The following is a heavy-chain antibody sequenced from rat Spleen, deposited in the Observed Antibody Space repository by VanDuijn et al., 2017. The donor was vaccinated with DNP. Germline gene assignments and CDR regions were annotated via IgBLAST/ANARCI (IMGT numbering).Heavy chain of an antibody. D-gene: IGHD1-12*03. J-gene: IGHJ2*01. CDR3: ARHRDYYDGHFRFFDY. Sequence: QVQLKESGPGLVQPSQTLSLTCTVSGFSLTSYGVSWVRQPPGKGLEWIGAIWSGGSTDYNSALKSRLSINRDTSKSQVFLKMNSLQPEDTGTYYCARHRDYYDGHFRFFDYWGQGVMVTLSS. V-gene: IGHV2-4*01. CDR2: IWSGGST. CDR1: GFSLTSYG.